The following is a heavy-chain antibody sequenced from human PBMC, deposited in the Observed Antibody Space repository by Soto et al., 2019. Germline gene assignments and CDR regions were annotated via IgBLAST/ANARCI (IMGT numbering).Heavy chain of an antibody. V-gene: IGHV3-33*01. Sequence: QVQLVESGGGMVQPGRSLRLSCAASGFTFSSYGMHWVRQAPGKGLEWVALVWYDGGNKYYADSVNGRFTISRDNSKNTLYLQMNSLRDEDTAVYYCVRAAGYSGNDYVYYYGMDVWGQGTTVTVSS. CDR1: GFTFSSYG. J-gene: IGHJ6*02. D-gene: IGHD5-12*01. CDR2: VWYDGGNK. CDR3: VRAAGYSGNDYVYYYGMDV.